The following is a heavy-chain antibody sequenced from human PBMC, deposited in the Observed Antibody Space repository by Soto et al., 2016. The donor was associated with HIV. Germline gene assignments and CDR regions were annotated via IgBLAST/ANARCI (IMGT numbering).Heavy chain of an antibody. J-gene: IGHJ4*02. CDR1: GFTFSSYA. V-gene: IGHV3-64*01. CDR3: ARAQSVVVTAPYFDY. CDR2: ISSNGGST. Sequence: EVQLVESGGGLVQPGGSLRLSCAASGFTFSSYAMHWVRQAPGKGLEYVSAISSNGGSTYYANSVKGRFTISRDNSKNTLYLQMGSLRAEDTAVYCCARAQSVVVTAPYFDYWGQGTLVTVSS. D-gene: IGHD2-21*02.